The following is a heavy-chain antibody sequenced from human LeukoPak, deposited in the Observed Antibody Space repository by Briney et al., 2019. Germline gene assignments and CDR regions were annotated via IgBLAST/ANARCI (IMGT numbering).Heavy chain of an antibody. Sequence: GGSLRLSCAASGFTFSSYAMSWVRQAPGKGLEWVSAISGSGGSTYYADSVKGRFTISRDNSKNTLYLQMNSLRAEDTTVYYCAKTVMVRGVSPFDYWGQGTLVTVSS. CDR2: ISGSGGST. CDR3: AKTVMVRGVSPFDY. V-gene: IGHV3-23*01. CDR1: GFTFSSYA. J-gene: IGHJ4*02. D-gene: IGHD3-10*01.